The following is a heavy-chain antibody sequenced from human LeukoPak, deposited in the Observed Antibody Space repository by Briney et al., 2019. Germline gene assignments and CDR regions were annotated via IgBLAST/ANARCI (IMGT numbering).Heavy chain of an antibody. CDR2: VRYDGNDK. J-gene: IGHJ4*02. V-gene: IGHV3-30*02. D-gene: IGHD6-19*01. Sequence: QSGGSLRLSCAASGFTFSAYGMQWVRQAPGKGLEWVAFVRYDGNDKYYADSVKGRFTISRDNSKNTVYLQMNSLRAEDTAVCYCAKAGSGWYAPYWGQGTLVTVSS. CDR1: GFTFSAYG. CDR3: AKAGSGWYAPY.